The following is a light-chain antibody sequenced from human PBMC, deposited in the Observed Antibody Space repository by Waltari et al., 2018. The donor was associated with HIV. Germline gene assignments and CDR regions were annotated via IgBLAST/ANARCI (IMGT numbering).Light chain of an antibody. V-gene: IGLV1-47*01. CDR3: AAWDDSLEVV. CDR2: RNN. CDR1: SSNIGSNY. Sequence: QSVLTQPPPASGTPGQRVTISCSGSSSNIGSNYVYWYQQLPGTAPKLLIYRNNQRPSGVPDRFSGSKSGTSASLAISGLRSEDEADYYCAAWDDSLEVVFGGGTKLTVL. J-gene: IGLJ2*01.